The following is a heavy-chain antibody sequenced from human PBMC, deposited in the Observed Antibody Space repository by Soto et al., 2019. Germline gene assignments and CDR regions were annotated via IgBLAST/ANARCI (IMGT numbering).Heavy chain of an antibody. CDR3: ARDYPIAMVRGVISYYYCYGMDV. J-gene: IGHJ6*02. CDR2: IQYSGST. D-gene: IGHD3-10*01. CDR1: GGSFSTGDYS. V-gene: IGHV4-30-4*02. Sequence: SDPRSPPFTVPGGSFSTGDYSWSWSRQPPGKGLGWFGNIQYSGSTYYNPSLESRVTISVDTSKNQFSLNLNSVTAADTAVYSCARDYPIAMVRGVISYYYCYGMDVWGQGTTVTVSS.